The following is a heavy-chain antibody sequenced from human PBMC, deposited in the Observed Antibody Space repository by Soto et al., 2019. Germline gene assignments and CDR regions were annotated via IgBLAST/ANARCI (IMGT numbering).Heavy chain of an antibody. D-gene: IGHD3-10*01. J-gene: IGHJ5*02. CDR2: IKSQTDGETT. Sequence: GGSLRLSCAASGFTFSNAWMTWVRQAPGKGLEWVGRIKSQTDGETTDYAAPVKGRFTISKDDSKTTLYLQMNSLKIEDTAVYYCIANIVRGTWFDPLGPGNPGHRLL. CDR1: GFTFSNAW. CDR3: IANIVRGTWFDP. V-gene: IGHV3-15*01.